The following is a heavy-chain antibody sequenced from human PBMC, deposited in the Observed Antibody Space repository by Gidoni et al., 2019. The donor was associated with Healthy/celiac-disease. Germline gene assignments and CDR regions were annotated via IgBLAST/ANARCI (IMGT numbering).Heavy chain of an antibody. CDR1: GFTFSSYA. CDR3: AKYPIAVARYYYYYGMDV. D-gene: IGHD6-19*01. V-gene: IGHV3-23*01. CDR2: ISGDGGSR. J-gene: IGHJ6*02. Sequence: EVQLLESGGGLVQPGGSLRLSCAASGFTFSSYAMSWVRQAPGKGLEWVSGISGDGGSRYYEDSVKGRFTISRDNSKNTLYLQMNSLRAEDTAVYYCAKYPIAVARYYYYYGMDVWGQGTTVTVSS.